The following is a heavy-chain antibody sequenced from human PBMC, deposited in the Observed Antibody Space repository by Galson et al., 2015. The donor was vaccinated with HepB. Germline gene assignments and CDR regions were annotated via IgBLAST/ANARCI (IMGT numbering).Heavy chain of an antibody. V-gene: IGHV1-18*01. J-gene: IGHJ6*02. Sequence: SVKVSCKASGYSFSNYGLSWIRQAPGPGLEWMGWFSGYDGSTNSAQKFQGRVTMTADASTGTAYLELTNLRSDDTAVYYCARDSRLELRLNNYFSYGMDVWGQGSAVTVSS. CDR3: ARDSRLELRLNNYFSYGMDV. CDR1: GYSFSNYG. CDR2: FSGYDGST. D-gene: IGHD1-1*01.